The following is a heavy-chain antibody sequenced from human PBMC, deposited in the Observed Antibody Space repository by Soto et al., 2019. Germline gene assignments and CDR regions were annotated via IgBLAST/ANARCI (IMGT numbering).Heavy chain of an antibody. V-gene: IGHV1-69*12. J-gene: IGHJ6*01. CDR2: IIPIDATV. D-gene: IGHD3-10*01. Sequence: QVQLVQSGAEVKKPGSSVKVSCTASGGTFSNYALISWVRQAPGQGLEWMGGIIPIDATVNYAQKFQGRITITADESTTIVYMDLGSLRSEDTAMYYCARDLLGFGYTYGDVWGQGTTVTVSS. CDR1: GGTFSNYA. CDR3: ARDLLGFGYTYGDV.